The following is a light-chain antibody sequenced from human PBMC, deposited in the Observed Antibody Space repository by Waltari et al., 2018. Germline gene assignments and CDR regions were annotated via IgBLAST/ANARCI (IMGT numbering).Light chain of an antibody. CDR2: LSF. Sequence: IVMTQSPLSLPVTPGAPASISCRSIQSLLHSDGYNYLNWYLQKPGQSPQLLIYLSFSRASGVPDRFTGSGAGTDFTLKISRVEAEDVGFYYCMQALHTPPTFGQGTRAEIK. V-gene: IGKV2-28*01. J-gene: IGKJ1*01. CDR1: QSLLHSDGYNY. CDR3: MQALHTPPT.